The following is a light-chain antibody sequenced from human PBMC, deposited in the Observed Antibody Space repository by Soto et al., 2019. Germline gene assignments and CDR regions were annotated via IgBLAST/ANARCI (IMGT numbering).Light chain of an antibody. CDR3: QQRSNWPPIT. CDR1: QSVKTF. J-gene: IGKJ5*01. CDR2: DAS. Sequence: IVLTQSPSTLSWSPGASATLSCRASQSVKTFLVWYQQRPGQAPRLLIYDASHRAAGIPARFSGSGFGTDFTLTISSLEPEDAAVYYCQQRSNWPPITFGQGTRLEIK. V-gene: IGKV3-11*01.